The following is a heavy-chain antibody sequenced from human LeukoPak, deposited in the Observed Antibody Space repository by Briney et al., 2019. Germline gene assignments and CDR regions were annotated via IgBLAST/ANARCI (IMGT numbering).Heavy chain of an antibody. D-gene: IGHD1-14*01. CDR3: ARVGNPLVTVLAWFDP. CDR2: ISAYNGNT. V-gene: IGHV1-18*01. Sequence: GASVKVSCKASGYTFTSYGTSWVRQAPGQGLEWMGWISAYNGNTNYAQKLQGRVTMTTDTSTSTAYMELRSLRSDDTAVYYCARVGNPLVTVLAWFDPWGQGTLVTVSS. J-gene: IGHJ5*02. CDR1: GYTFTSYG.